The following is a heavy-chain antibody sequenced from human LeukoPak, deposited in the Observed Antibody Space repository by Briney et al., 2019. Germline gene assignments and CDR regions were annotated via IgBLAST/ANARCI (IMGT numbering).Heavy chain of an antibody. J-gene: IGHJ4*02. D-gene: IGHD5-18*01. V-gene: IGHV3-74*01. Sequence: GRSLRLSCTASGFRFSSYWMHWVRQAPGKGLVWVSLIHSDGSSRNYADSVKGRFTISRDNAKNTLYLQINSLRAEDTAVYYCARDLGYRLDYWGQGILVTVSS. CDR1: GFRFSSYW. CDR2: IHSDGSSR. CDR3: ARDLGYRLDY.